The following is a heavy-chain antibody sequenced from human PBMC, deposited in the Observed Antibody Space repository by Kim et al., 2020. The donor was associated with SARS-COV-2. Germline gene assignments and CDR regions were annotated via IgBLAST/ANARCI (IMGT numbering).Heavy chain of an antibody. CDR3: AKDPYAYSGYEFDY. Sequence: GGSLRLSCAASGFTFDDYAMHWVRQAPGKGLEWVSGISWNSGSIGYADSVKGRFTISRDNAKNSLYLQMNSLRAEDTALYYCAKDPYAYSGYEFDYWGQGTLVTVSS. J-gene: IGHJ4*02. CDR1: GFTFDDYA. V-gene: IGHV3-9*01. CDR2: ISWNSGSI. D-gene: IGHD5-12*01.